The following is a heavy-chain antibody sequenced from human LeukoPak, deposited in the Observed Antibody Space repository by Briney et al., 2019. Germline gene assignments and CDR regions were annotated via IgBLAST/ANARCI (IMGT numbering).Heavy chain of an antibody. CDR3: ARDAVGGSSVSDY. V-gene: IGHV1-8*01. J-gene: IGHJ4*02. D-gene: IGHD6-13*01. Sequence: ASVKVSCKASGYTFTSYDINWVRQATGQGLEWMGWMNPNSGNTGYAQKFQGRVTMTTDTSTSTAYMELRSLRSDDTAVYYCARDAVGGSSVSDYWGQGTLVTVSS. CDR2: MNPNSGNT. CDR1: GYTFTSYD.